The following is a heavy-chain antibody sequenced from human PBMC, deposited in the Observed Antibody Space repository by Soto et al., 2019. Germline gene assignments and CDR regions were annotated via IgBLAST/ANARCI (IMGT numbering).Heavy chain of an antibody. J-gene: IGHJ6*02. D-gene: IGHD3-10*01. CDR1: GFTFTTYW. CDR3: ARSSGGSGKLWNYYGMDV. V-gene: IGHV3-21*06. Sequence: PGGSLRISCEASGFTFTTYWMHWVRQVPGKGLEWVSSISSGSSYIYYADSVKGRFTISRDNAKNSLYLQMNSLRAEDTAVYYCARSSGGSGKLWNYYGMDVWGQGTTVTVSS. CDR2: ISSGSSYI.